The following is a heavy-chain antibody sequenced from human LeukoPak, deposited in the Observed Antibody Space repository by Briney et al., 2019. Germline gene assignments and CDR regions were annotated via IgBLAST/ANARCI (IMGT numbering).Heavy chain of an antibody. CDR2: IYHSGST. V-gene: IGHV4-38-2*01. J-gene: IGHJ4*02. D-gene: IGHD3-16*02. Sequence: SETLSLTCAVSGYSISSGYYWGWIRQPPGKGLEWIGSIYHSGSTYYNPSLKSRVTISVDTSKNQFSLKLSSVTAADTAVYYCASITRYDYVWGSYRPVGDYWGQGTLVTVSS. CDR1: GYSISSGYY. CDR3: ASITRYDYVWGSYRPVGDY.